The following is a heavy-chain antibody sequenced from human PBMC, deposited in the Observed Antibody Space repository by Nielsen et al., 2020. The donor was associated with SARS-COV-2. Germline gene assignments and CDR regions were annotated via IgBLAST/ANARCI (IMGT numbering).Heavy chain of an antibody. CDR2: IYPGDSDT. Sequence: GESLKISCKGSGYSFTSYWIGWVRQMPGKGLEWMGIIYPGDSDTRYSPSFQGQVTISADKSISTAYLQWSSLKASDTAMYYCARRGGYSSGRLGSYYYYGMDVWGQGTTVTVSS. CDR3: ARRGGYSSGRLGSYYYYGMDV. D-gene: IGHD6-19*01. J-gene: IGHJ6*02. V-gene: IGHV5-51*01. CDR1: GYSFTSYW.